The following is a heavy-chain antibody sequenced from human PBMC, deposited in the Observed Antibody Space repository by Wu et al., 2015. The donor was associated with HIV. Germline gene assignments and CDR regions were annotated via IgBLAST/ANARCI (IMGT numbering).Heavy chain of an antibody. D-gene: IGHD3-10*01. CDR3: ARDLSVWFGRPTLGGAFDY. J-gene: IGHJ4*02. V-gene: IGHV1-18*01. CDR1: GYTFSSYT. CDR2: ISVYNDNT. Sequence: QVQLAQSGAEVKKPGASVRVSCKASGYTFSSYTISWVRQAPGQGLEWMGWISVYNDNTNYAQRFQGRVTMTADTSTSTAYMELRSLTSDDTAVYYCARDLSVWFGRPTLGGAFDYWGQGTLVTVSS.